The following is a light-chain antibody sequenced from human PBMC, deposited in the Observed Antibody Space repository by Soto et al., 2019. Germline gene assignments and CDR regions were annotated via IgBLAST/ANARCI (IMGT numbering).Light chain of an antibody. J-gene: IGKJ1*01. CDR1: QSVSIN. CDR3: QQYNNWPWT. Sequence: EIVMTQSPATLSVSPGERATLSCRAGQSVSINLAWYQQKPGQAPRLLIYAESARATGIPARFSGSGSGTEVTLTISSRQSEDFAGYYCQQYNNWPWTFGQGTKVEIK. CDR2: AES. V-gene: IGKV3-15*01.